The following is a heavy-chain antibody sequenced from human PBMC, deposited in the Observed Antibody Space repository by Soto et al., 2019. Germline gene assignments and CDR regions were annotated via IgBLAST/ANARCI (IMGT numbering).Heavy chain of an antibody. CDR1: GYTFTSYA. Sequence: GASVKVSCKASGYTFTSYAMHWVRQMPGKGLEWMGRIDPSDSYTNYSPSFQGHVTISADKSISTAYLQWSSLKASDTAMYYCALTTYYDILTGYRPYYYYGMDVWGQGTTVTVSS. J-gene: IGHJ6*02. D-gene: IGHD3-9*01. CDR3: ALTTYYDILTGYRPYYYYGMDV. V-gene: IGHV5-10-1*01. CDR2: IDPSDSYT.